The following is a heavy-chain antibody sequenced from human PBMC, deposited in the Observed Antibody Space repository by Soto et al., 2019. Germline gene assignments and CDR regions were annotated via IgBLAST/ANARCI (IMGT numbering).Heavy chain of an antibody. J-gene: IGHJ6*02. V-gene: IGHV1-69*06. D-gene: IGHD1-1*01. CDR3: ARGATGIPRAYYYYYGMDV. CDR2: IIPIFGTA. CDR1: GGTFSSYA. Sequence: QVQLVQSGAEVKKPGSSVKVSCKASGGTFSSYAISWVRQAPGQGLEWMGGIIPIFGTANYAQKFQGRVTITADKSTSTAYMELSSLRSEDTAVYYCARGATGIPRAYYYYYGMDVWGQGTTVTVSS.